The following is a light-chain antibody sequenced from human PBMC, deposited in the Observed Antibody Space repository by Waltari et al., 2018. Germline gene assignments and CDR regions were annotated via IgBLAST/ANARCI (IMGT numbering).Light chain of an antibody. Sequence: EIVMTQSPASLSLSPGVRATLSCRASQSVTSNLAWYQQKPGQAPRLLIYGAPTRAAGIPVRFSGSGSGTEFTLTVSGLQSEDFAIYYCQQYNDWPPWTFGQGTKVEIK. V-gene: IGKV3-15*01. J-gene: IGKJ1*01. CDR2: GAP. CDR1: QSVTSN. CDR3: QQYNDWPPWT.